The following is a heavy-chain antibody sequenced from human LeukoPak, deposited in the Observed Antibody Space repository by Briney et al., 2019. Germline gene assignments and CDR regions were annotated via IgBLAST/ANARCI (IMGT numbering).Heavy chain of an antibody. CDR1: GFTFSSYS. CDR2: ISSSSSTI. V-gene: IGHV3-48*01. Sequence: HSGGSLRLSCAASGFTFSSYSMNWVRQAPGKGLEWVSYISSSSSTIYYADSVKGRFTISRDNAKNSLYLQMNSLRAEDTAAYYCARDEAYWGQGTLVTVSS. CDR3: ARDEAY. J-gene: IGHJ4*02.